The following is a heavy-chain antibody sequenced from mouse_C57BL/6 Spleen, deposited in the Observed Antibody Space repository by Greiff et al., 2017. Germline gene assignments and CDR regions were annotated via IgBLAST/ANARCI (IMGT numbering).Heavy chain of an antibody. CDR1: GYTFTSYW. J-gene: IGHJ2*01. Sequence: VQLQQPGAELVKPGASVKLSCKASGYTFTSYWMQWVKQRPGQGLEWIGEIDPSDSYTNYNQKFKGKATLTADKSSSTAYMQLSSLTSEDAAVYFCARTGYYSNPFDYWGQGTTLTVSS. D-gene: IGHD2-5*01. CDR2: IDPSDSYT. CDR3: ARTGYYSNPFDY. V-gene: IGHV1-50*01.